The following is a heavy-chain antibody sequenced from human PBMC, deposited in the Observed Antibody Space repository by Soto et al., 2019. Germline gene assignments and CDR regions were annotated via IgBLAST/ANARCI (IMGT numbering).Heavy chain of an antibody. J-gene: IGHJ6*02. CDR1: GYIFTNYD. CDR3: ASSSASVLRYFDWLLYRQYYGMDV. CDR2: INTGNGNT. Sequence: ASVKVSCKASGYIFTNYDMHWVRQAPGQRLEWMGWINTGNGNTKYSQTFQGRVTMTTDTSTSTAYMEVRSLRSDDTAVYYCASSSASVLRYFDWLLYRQYYGMDVWGQGTTVTVSS. D-gene: IGHD3-9*01. V-gene: IGHV1-3*04.